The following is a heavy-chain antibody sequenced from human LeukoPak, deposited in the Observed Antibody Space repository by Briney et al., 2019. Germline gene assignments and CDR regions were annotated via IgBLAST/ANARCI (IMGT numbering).Heavy chain of an antibody. D-gene: IGHD2-2*01. CDR2: ISSNGGST. Sequence: PGGSLRLSCAASGFTFSSYAMHWVRRAPGKGLEYVSAISSNGGSTYYANSVKGRFTISRDNSKNTLYLQMGSLRAEDMAVYYCARSDIVVVPAAIWYYYYGMDVWGQGTTVTVSS. V-gene: IGHV3-64*01. J-gene: IGHJ6*02. CDR3: ARSDIVVVPAAIWYYYYGMDV. CDR1: GFTFSSYA.